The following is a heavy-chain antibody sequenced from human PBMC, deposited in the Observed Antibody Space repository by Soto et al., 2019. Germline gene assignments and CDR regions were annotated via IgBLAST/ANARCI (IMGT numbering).Heavy chain of an antibody. CDR2: IYWDDDK. CDR1: GFSLSTSGVG. CDR3: AHRPGMGSQLLGWFHP. V-gene: IGHV2-5*02. J-gene: IGHJ5*02. D-gene: IGHD2-2*01. Sequence: QITLKESGPPLVKPTQTLTLTCTFSGFSLSTSGVGVGWIRQPPGKALEWLALIYWDDDKRYSPSLKSRLTITKDPSKNQVVLTTTNMAPVDPATYYCAHRPGMGSQLLGWFHPWGQGTPVTVSS.